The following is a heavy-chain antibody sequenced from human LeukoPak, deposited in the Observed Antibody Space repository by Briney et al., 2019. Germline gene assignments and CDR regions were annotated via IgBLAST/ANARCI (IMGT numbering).Heavy chain of an antibody. CDR3: AREFMLRALGWFDP. J-gene: IGHJ5*02. CDR1: GGCISSGGYY. D-gene: IGHD2-8*01. V-gene: IGHV4-31*03. CDR2: IYYSGST. Sequence: SQTLSLTCTVSGGCISSGGYYWSWIRQHPGKGLEWIGYIYYSGSTYYNPSLKSRVTISVDTSKNQFSLKLSYVTAADTAVYYCAREFMLRALGWFDPWGQGTLVTVSS.